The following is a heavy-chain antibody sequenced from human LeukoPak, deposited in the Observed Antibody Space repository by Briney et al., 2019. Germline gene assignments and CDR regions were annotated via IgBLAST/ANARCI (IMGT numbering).Heavy chain of an antibody. CDR1: GFTFSSYG. Sequence: GGSLRLSCAASGFTFSSYGMHWVRQAPGKGLEWVAVISYDGSNKYYADSVKGRFTISRDNSKNTLYLQMNSVRAEDTAVYYCAKGRHYYKDSSGYRHAFDIWGQRTMVTASS. CDR2: ISYDGSNK. D-gene: IGHD3-22*01. V-gene: IGHV3-30*18. CDR3: AKGRHYYKDSSGYRHAFDI. J-gene: IGHJ3*02.